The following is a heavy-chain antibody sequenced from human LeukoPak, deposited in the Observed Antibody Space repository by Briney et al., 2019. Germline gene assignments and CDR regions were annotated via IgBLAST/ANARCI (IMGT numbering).Heavy chain of an antibody. CDR3: AKGRAGYYYSMAV. V-gene: IGHV3-23*01. CDR2: ISDSGGST. CDR1: GFTFSSYA. Sequence: RAGGSLRLSCAASGFTFSSYAMSWVRQAPGKGLEWVSAISDSGGSTYHADSVKGRFTISRDNSKNTLYLQMNSLRAEDTAVYYGAKGRAGYYYSMAVWAKGPRSPSP. J-gene: IGHJ6*03.